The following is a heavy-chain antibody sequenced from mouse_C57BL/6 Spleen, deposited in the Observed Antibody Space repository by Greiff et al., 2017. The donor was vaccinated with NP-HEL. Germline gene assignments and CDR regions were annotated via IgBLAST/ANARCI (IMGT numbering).Heavy chain of an antibody. D-gene: IGHD2-5*01. J-gene: IGHJ4*01. Sequence: QVQLQQPGAELVKPGASVKLSCKASGYTFTSYWMHWVKQRPGRGLEWIGRIDPNSGGTKYNEKFKSKATLTVDKPSSTAYMQLSSLTSKDSAVYYCARSPAYYSNYVGAMDYWGQGTSVTVSS. CDR3: ARSPAYYSNYVGAMDY. CDR2: IDPNSGGT. V-gene: IGHV1-72*01. CDR1: GYTFTSYW.